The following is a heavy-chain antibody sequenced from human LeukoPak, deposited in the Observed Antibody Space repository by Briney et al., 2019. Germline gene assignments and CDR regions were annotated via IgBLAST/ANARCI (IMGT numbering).Heavy chain of an antibody. CDR3: ARLGPTNWFDP. J-gene: IGHJ5*02. V-gene: IGHV4-38-2*02. CDR2: IYHSGST. D-gene: IGHD7-27*01. Sequence: SETLSLTCTVSGYSISSGYYWGWIRQPPGKGLEWIGSIYHSGSTYYNPSLKSRVTISVDTSKNQFSLQLNSVTPEDTAVYYCARLGPTNWFDPWGQGTLVTVSS. CDR1: GYSISSGYY.